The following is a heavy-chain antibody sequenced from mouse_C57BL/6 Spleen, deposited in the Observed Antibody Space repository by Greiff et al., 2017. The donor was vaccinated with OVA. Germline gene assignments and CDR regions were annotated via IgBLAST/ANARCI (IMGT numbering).Heavy chain of an antibody. CDR2: IYPGGGYT. Sequence: VQLQQSGAELVRPGTSVKMSCKASGYTFTNYWIGWAKQRPGHGLEWIGDIYPGGGYTNYNEKFKGKATLTADKSSSTAYMQFSSLTSEDTAIYYCAREKDYGNYFDYGGQGTTLTVSS. CDR1: GYTFTNYW. D-gene: IGHD2-4*01. J-gene: IGHJ2*01. CDR3: AREKDYGNYFDY. V-gene: IGHV1-63*01.